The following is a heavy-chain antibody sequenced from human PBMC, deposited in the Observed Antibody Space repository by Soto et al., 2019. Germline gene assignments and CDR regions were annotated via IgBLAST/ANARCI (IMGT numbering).Heavy chain of an antibody. CDR2: MNPNSGNT. J-gene: IGHJ5*02. CDR1: GYTFTSYD. V-gene: IGHV1-8*01. D-gene: IGHD2-2*02. Sequence: ASAKFSCKASGYTFTSYDINWVRQATGQGLEWMGWMNPNSGNTGYAQKFQGRVTMTRNTSVSTAYMELSSLRSEDTAVYYCARVEYQLLYRASYDWFDPWGQGTLVTVSS. CDR3: ARVEYQLLYRASYDWFDP.